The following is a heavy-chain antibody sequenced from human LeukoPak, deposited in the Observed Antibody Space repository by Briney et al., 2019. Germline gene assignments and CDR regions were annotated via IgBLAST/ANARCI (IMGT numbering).Heavy chain of an antibody. Sequence: PSETLSLTCSVSGGSIGSYYWSWIRQPPGKGLEWIGHIYYTRSTNYNPSLKSRVTISIDTSKNQFSLKVTSVTAADTAVYYCARLYCSSTSCYRYNWFDPWGQGTLVTVSS. CDR2: IYYTRST. J-gene: IGHJ5*02. CDR1: GGSIGSYY. D-gene: IGHD2-2*02. CDR3: ARLYCSSTSCYRYNWFDP. V-gene: IGHV4-59*01.